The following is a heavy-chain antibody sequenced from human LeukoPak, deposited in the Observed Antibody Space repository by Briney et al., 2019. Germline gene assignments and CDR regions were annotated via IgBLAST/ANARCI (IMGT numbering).Heavy chain of an antibody. CDR2: IYYSGST. D-gene: IGHD3-22*01. CDR3: ARSGGVYYYDSRGYYPLDY. CDR1: GGSISSGGYY. J-gene: IGHJ4*02. V-gene: IGHV4-31*03. Sequence: SETLSLTCTVSGGSISSGGYYWSWIRQHPGKGLEWIGYIYYSGSTYYNPSLRSRVTISVDTSKNQFSLKLSSVTAADTAVYYCARSGGVYYYDSRGYYPLDYWGQGTLVTVSS.